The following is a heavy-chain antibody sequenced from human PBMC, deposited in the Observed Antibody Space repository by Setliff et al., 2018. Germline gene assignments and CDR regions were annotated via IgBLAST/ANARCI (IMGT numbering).Heavy chain of an antibody. V-gene: IGHV4-61*09. CDR2: IYTSWST. J-gene: IGHJ6*03. CDR3: ARMSGFLYMDV. D-gene: IGHD3-3*01. CDR1: GYSISSRTHY. Sequence: SETLSLTCTVSGYSISSRTHYWSWIRQPAGKGLAWIGHIYTSWSTIYNPSLKSRLTISLDTSKNQFSLNLNSVNAADTAVYYCARMSGFLYMDVWGKGTTVTVSS.